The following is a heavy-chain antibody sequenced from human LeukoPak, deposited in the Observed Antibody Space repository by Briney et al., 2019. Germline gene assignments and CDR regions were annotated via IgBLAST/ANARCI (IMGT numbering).Heavy chain of an antibody. CDR1: GGSFSGYY. CDR3: ARDGDYGASYLQAFDI. V-gene: IGHV4-34*01. Sequence: SETLSLTCAVYGGSFSGYYWSWIRQPPGKGLEWIGEINHSRSTNYNPSLKSRVTISIDTSKNQFSLKLSSVTAADTAVYYCARDGDYGASYLQAFDIWGQGTMVTVSS. D-gene: IGHD4-17*01. J-gene: IGHJ3*02. CDR2: INHSRST.